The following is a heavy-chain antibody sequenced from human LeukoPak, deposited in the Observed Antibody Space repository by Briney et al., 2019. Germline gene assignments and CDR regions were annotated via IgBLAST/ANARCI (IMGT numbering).Heavy chain of an antibody. CDR2: IIPIFGTA. Sequence: SVKVSCKASGGTFSSYAISWVRQAPGQGLEWMGGIIPIFGTANYAQKFQGRVTITTDESTSTAYMELSSLRSEDTAAYYCAREIAAAGMSAFDIWGQGTMVTVSS. J-gene: IGHJ3*02. CDR3: AREIAAAGMSAFDI. D-gene: IGHD6-13*01. V-gene: IGHV1-69*05. CDR1: GGTFSSYA.